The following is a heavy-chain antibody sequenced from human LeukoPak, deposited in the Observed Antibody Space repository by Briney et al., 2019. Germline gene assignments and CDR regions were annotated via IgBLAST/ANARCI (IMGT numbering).Heavy chain of an antibody. CDR2: IIPIFGTA. Sequence: ASVKVSCKASGGTFSSYAISWVRQAPGQGLEWMGGIIPIFGTANYAQKFQGRVTITADKSTSTAYMELSSLRSEDTAVYYCARADTAMDRNYYYYYYMDVWGKGTTVTVSS. J-gene: IGHJ6*03. D-gene: IGHD5-18*01. CDR3: ARADTAMDRNYYYYYYMDV. CDR1: GGTFSSYA. V-gene: IGHV1-69*06.